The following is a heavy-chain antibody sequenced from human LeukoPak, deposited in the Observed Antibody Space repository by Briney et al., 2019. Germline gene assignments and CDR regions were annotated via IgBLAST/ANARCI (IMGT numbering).Heavy chain of an antibody. CDR2: ISSSSSTI. V-gene: IGHV3-48*01. CDR1: GFTFRTYS. Sequence: PGGSLRLSCAASGFTFRTYSMNWVRQAPGKGLEWVSYISSSSSTIYYADSVKGRFTISRDNAKNSLDLLMNSLRAEDTAVYYCARGWIGPLVRLQLFGYWGQGTVVTVSS. CDR3: ARGWIGPLVRLQLFGY. J-gene: IGHJ4*02. D-gene: IGHD1-1*01.